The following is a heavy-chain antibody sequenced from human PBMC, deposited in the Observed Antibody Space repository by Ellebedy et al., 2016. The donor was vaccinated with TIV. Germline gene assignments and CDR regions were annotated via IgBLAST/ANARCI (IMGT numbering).Heavy chain of an antibody. CDR3: ATLMGITMVRVLIQTDYYYYGMDV. V-gene: IGHV3-15*01. CDR2: IKSKTDGGTS. J-gene: IGHJ6*02. CDR1: GFSFSNAW. D-gene: IGHD3-10*01. Sequence: PGGTLRLSCAASGFSFSNAWMTWVRQAPGKGLEWVGRIKSKTDGGTSAVAAPLKGRFTITGDDSKNPLYMQMSTLKIEDTGVYFCATLMGITMVRVLIQTDYYYYGMDVWGQGTTVTVSS.